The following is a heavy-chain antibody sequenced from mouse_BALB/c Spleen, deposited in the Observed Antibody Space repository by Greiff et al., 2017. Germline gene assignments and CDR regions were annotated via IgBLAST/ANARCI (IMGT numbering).Heavy chain of an antibody. CDR1: GYTFTSYV. Sequence: VQLQQSGPELVKPGASVKMSCKASGYTFTSYVMHWVKQKPGQGLEWIGYINPYNDGTKYNEKFKGKATLTSDKSSSTAYMELSSLTSEDSAVYYCARGENYYGSRYFDDWGQGTTLTVSS. D-gene: IGHD1-1*01. J-gene: IGHJ2*01. CDR2: INPYNDGT. CDR3: ARGENYYGSRYFDD. V-gene: IGHV1-14*01.